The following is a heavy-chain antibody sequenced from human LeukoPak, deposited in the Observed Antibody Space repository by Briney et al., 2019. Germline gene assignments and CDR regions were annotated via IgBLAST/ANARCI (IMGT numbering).Heavy chain of an antibody. V-gene: IGHV1-69*13. Sequence: SVKVSCTASGGTFCSYAISWVRQAPGQGLETMGGIIPIFVTANYAQKFQGRVTITADESTSTAYMELSSLRSEDTAVYYCARAQDIVVVVAASHYYYYGMDVWGQGTTVTVSS. CDR3: ARAQDIVVVVAASHYYYYGMDV. CDR2: IIPIFVTA. CDR1: GGTFCSYA. D-gene: IGHD2-15*01. J-gene: IGHJ6*02.